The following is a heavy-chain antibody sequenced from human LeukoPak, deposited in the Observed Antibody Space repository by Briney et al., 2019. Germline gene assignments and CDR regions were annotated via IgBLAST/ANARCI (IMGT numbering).Heavy chain of an antibody. J-gene: IGHJ4*02. Sequence: GGSLRLSCAASGFTFSNFAVSWVRQAPGKGLEWVSAISGSGGSTYYADSVKGRFTISRDNSKNTLYLQMNGLRAEDTAVYYCGRGGYYFDYWGQGTLVTVSS. CDR3: GRGGYYFDY. CDR1: GFTFSNFA. CDR2: ISGSGGST. V-gene: IGHV3-23*01.